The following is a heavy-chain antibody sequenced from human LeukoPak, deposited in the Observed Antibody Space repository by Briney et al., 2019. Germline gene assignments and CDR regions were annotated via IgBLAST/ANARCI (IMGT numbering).Heavy chain of an antibody. CDR3: ARVSRDTADSYYYYGMDV. CDR1: GYTFSTYG. Sequence: GASVKVSCKASGYTFSTYGISWVRQAPGQGREWMGWISAYNGYTNYAQKVQGRVTMTTDTSTSTAYMEVRSLRSDDTAVYYCARVSRDTADSYYYYGMDVWGQGTTLTVSS. J-gene: IGHJ6*02. V-gene: IGHV1-18*01. CDR2: ISAYNGYT. D-gene: IGHD5-18*01.